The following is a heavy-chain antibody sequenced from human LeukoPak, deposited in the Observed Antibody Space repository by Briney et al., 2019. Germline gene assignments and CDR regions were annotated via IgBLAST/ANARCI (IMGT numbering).Heavy chain of an antibody. CDR1: GFTFRSYA. CDR3: ASMRPSGGHY. Sequence: GGSLRLSCAASGFTFRSYAMCWVRQAPGKGLEWVSAISGVGSSTYYADSVKGRFTTSRDNSKNTLYLKIHTLRAEDTAIYYCASMRPSGGHYWGPGTLVTVSS. D-gene: IGHD3-16*01. CDR2: ISGVGSST. V-gene: IGHV3-23*01. J-gene: IGHJ4*02.